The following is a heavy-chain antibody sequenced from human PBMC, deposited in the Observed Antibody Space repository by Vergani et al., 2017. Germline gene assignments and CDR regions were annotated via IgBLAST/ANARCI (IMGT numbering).Heavy chain of an antibody. CDR3: AGEPSRPGYSSGGRHNNWFDP. J-gene: IGHJ5*02. CDR1: GFTFSSYS. V-gene: IGHV3-21*01. D-gene: IGHD6-19*01. Sequence: EVQLVESGGGLVKPGGSLRLSCAASGFTFSSYSMNWVRQAPGKGLEWVSSSSSSSSYIYYADSVKGQFTISRDNSKNSLYLQMNSLSAEDTAVYYCAGEPSRPGYSSGGRHNNWFDPWGQGTLVTVSS. CDR2: SSSSSSYI.